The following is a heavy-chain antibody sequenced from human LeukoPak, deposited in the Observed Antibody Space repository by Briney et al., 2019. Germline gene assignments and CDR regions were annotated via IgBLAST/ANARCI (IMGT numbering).Heavy chain of an antibody. CDR2: IFYSGST. CDR3: ASYDGYNSYYFDY. CDR1: GGSISRYY. V-gene: IGHV4-59*01. Sequence: SETLSLTCTVSGGSISRYYWNWIRQPPGKGLEWIGYIFYSGSTNYNPSLKSRVTMSVDTSKNQFSLKLSSVTAADTAVYYCASYDGYNSYYFDYWGQGTLVTVSS. D-gene: IGHD5-24*01. J-gene: IGHJ4*02.